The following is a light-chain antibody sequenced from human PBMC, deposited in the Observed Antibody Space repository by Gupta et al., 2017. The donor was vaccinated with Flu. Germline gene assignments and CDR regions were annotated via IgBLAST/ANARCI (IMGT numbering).Light chain of an antibody. V-gene: IGLV1-44*01. CDR2: NDN. J-gene: IGLJ3*02. CDR1: SSNIGSNV. CDR3: EAWDDSLNGLWV. Sequence: VTIACSGGSSNIGSNVVSCYQQRPGTAPNLLIYNDNKRPSGGPARFSGSKSGTSASLAISGLRAEEEADYYCEAWDDSLNGLWVFGGGTKLTVL.